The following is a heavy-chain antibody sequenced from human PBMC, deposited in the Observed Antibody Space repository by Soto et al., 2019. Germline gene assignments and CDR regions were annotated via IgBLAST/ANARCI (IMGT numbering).Heavy chain of an antibody. CDR1: GGTFSICA. D-gene: IGHD3-9*01. Sequence: SVKVSCKASGGTFSICAIIWVRQDPGQGLEWMGGIIPIFGTANYAQKFQGRVTITADESTSTAYMELSSLRSEDTAVYYCASYRYFDWSTIDAFDIWGQGTMVTVSS. J-gene: IGHJ3*02. V-gene: IGHV1-69*13. CDR3: ASYRYFDWSTIDAFDI. CDR2: IIPIFGTA.